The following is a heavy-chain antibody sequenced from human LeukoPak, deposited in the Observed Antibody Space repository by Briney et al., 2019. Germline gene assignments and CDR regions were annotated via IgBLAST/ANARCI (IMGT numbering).Heavy chain of an antibody. CDR1: GFTFSNAW. CDR2: IKSKTDGGTT. D-gene: IGHD6-13*01. CDR3: TTHNSWYSN. V-gene: IGHV3-15*01. Sequence: PGGSLGLSCAASGFTFSNAWMTWVRQAPGKGLEWVGRIKSKTDGGTTDYAAPVKGRFTISRDDSKNTLFLEMNSLKTEDTAVYFRTTHNSWYSNWGQGTLVTVSS. J-gene: IGHJ4*02.